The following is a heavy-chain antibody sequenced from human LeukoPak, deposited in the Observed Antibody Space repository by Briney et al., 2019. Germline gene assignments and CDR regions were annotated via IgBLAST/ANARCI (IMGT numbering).Heavy chain of an antibody. V-gene: IGHV4-31*03. CDR1: GGSISSGGYY. CDR2: IYYSGST. Sequence: SETLSLTCTVSGGSISSGGYYWSWIRQHPGTGLEWIGYIYYSGSTYYNPSLKSRVTISVDTSKNQFSLKLSSVTAADTAVYYCARDPRVDAFDIWGQGTMATVSS. J-gene: IGHJ3*02. CDR3: ARDPRVDAFDI.